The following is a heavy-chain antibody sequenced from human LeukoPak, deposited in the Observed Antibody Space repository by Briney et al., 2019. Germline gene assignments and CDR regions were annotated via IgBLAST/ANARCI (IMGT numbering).Heavy chain of an antibody. D-gene: IGHD2-2*01. CDR2: IKQDGSEK. J-gene: IGHJ6*03. Sequence: GGSLRLSCAASRFSFSSSWMSWVRQAPGKGLEWVGNIKQDGSEKYYVDSVKGRFTISRDNAKNSLYLQMNGLGAEDAAGYYCWRLGYQFLSNNYYYYIDVWGKGTTVTVSS. CDR1: RFSFSSSW. CDR3: WRLGYQFLSNNYYYYIDV. V-gene: IGHV3-7*01.